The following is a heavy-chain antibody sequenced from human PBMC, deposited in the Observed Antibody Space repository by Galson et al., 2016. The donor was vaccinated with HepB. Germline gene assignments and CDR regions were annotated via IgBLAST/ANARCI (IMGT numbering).Heavy chain of an antibody. Sequence: SLRLSCADSGFTFRIYAIHWVRQAPGKGLEWVALISYDGNNDSYADSVTGRFTITRYNFKNTLSRQMNSLKPEDTAVYYCARDIVGGFDYWGQGALVTVSS. J-gene: IGHJ4*02. CDR1: GFTFRIYA. D-gene: IGHD1-26*01. V-gene: IGHV3-30*04. CDR3: ARDIVGGFDY. CDR2: ISYDGNND.